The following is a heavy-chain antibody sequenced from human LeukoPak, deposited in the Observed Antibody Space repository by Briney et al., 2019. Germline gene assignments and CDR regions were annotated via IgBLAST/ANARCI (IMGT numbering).Heavy chain of an antibody. D-gene: IGHD2-2*01. CDR2: INHSGST. J-gene: IGHJ5*02. V-gene: IGHV4-34*01. CDR1: GGSISSYY. Sequence: SETLSLTCTVSGGSISSYYWSWIRQPPGKGLEWIGEINHSGSTSYNPSLKSRVTISVDTSKNQFSLKLSSVTAADTAVYYCARKVPAARIKGGWFDPWGQGTLVTVSS. CDR3: ARKVPAARIKGGWFDP.